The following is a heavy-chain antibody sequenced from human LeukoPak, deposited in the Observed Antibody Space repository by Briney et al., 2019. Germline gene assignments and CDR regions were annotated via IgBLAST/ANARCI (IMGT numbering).Heavy chain of an antibody. CDR1: GGSISSYY. CDR2: IYTSGST. V-gene: IGHV4-4*07. D-gene: IGHD2-2*01. Sequence: PSETLSLTCTVSGGSISSYYWSWIRQPAGKGLEWIGRIYTSGSTNYNPSLKSRVTMSVDTSKNQFSLKLSSVTAADTAVYYCARDGGYCSSTSCHDAFDIWGQGTMVTVSS. CDR3: ARDGGYCSSTSCHDAFDI. J-gene: IGHJ3*02.